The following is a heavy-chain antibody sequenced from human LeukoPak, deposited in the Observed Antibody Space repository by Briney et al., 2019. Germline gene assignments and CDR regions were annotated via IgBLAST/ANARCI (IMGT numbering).Heavy chain of an antibody. Sequence: GESLKISCKSSGYRFTTYWIGWVRQMPGKGLEWMGIIYPGESDTTYSTSFQGQVTISANNSISTAYLQWSSLKASDTAMYYCARADILTGRNWFDPWGQGNLVIVSS. CDR1: GYRFTTYW. D-gene: IGHD3-9*01. CDR2: IYPGESDT. V-gene: IGHV5-51*01. CDR3: ARADILTGRNWFDP. J-gene: IGHJ5*02.